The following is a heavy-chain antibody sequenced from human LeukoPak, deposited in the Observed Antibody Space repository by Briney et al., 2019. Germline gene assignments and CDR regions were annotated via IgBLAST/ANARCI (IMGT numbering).Heavy chain of an antibody. V-gene: IGHV5-51*01. D-gene: IGHD6-13*01. CDR3: ARQGSIAAAGTGWFDP. J-gene: IGHJ5*02. CDR1: GYSFTSYW. CDR2: IYPGDTDT. Sequence: GESLKISCKGSGYSFTSYWIGWVRQMPGKGLEWMGIIYPGDTDTRYSPSFQGQVTISADKSISTAYLQWSSLKASDTAMYYCARQGSIAAAGTGWFDPWGRGTLVTVSS.